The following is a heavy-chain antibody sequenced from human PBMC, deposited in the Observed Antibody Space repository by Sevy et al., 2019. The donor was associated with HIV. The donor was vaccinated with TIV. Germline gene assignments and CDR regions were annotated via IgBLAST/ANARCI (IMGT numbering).Heavy chain of an antibody. Sequence: GGSLRLSCAASGFTFSSYAMHWVRQAPGKGLEWVALISYDGSNKYYADSVKGRFTISRDNSKSTLYLQMNSLRAEDTAVHYCARYGAYFDYWGQGTLVTVSS. CDR1: GFTFSSYA. V-gene: IGHV3-30-3*01. CDR2: ISYDGSNK. D-gene: IGHD4-17*01. CDR3: ARYGAYFDY. J-gene: IGHJ4*02.